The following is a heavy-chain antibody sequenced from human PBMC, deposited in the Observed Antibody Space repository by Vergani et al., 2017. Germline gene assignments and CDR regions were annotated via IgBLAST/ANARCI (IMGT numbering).Heavy chain of an antibody. CDR2: IYSGGST. CDR3: AREITSARGMDV. V-gene: IGHV3-66*02. Sequence: EVQLVESGGGLDQPGGSLRLSCAASGFTVSSNYMSWVRQAPGKGLEWVSIIYSGGSTYYADSVKGRFTISRDNSKNTLYLQMNSLRAEDTAVYYCAREITSARGMDVWGQGTTVTVSS. CDR1: GFTVSSNY. J-gene: IGHJ6*02. D-gene: IGHD1-1*01.